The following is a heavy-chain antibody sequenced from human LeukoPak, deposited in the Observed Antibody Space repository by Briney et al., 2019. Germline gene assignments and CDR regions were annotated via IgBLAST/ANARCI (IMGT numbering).Heavy chain of an antibody. CDR3: ARLATYYYGSGSYYGVDWFDP. D-gene: IGHD3-10*01. Sequence: SETLSLTCTVSGGSISSSSYYWGWIRQPPGKGLEWIGSIYYSGSTYYNPSLKSRVTISVDTSKNQFSLKLSSVTAADTAVYYCARLATYYYGSGSYYGVDWFDPWGQGTLVTVSS. J-gene: IGHJ5*02. CDR2: IYYSGST. CDR1: GGSISSSSYY. V-gene: IGHV4-39*01.